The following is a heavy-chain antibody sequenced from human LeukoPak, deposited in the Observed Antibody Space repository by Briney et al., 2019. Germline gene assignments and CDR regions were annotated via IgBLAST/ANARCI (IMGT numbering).Heavy chain of an antibody. D-gene: IGHD2-2*01. V-gene: IGHV3-66*02. CDR2: IHSGGST. CDR3: ARETRYQLPTQYYMDV. J-gene: IGHJ6*03. CDR1: GFTVSSNY. Sequence: PGGSLRLSCAASGFTVSSNYMSWVRQAPGKGLEWVSVIHSGGSTYYADSVKGRFTISRDNSKNTLYLQMNSLRAEDTAVYYCARETRYQLPTQYYMDVWGKGTTVTVSS.